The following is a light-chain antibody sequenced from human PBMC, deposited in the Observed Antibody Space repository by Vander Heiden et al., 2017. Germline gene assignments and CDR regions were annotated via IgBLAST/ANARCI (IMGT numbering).Light chain of an antibody. CDR2: RDN. Sequence: QSVLTQPPSAPGTVGQRVTISCSGSISNIGVNLVYWYQQFPVTAPKLLIYRDNQRPSGVPDRFSGSKSGPSASLAISGLRSEDEADYYCATWDNSLSGRGIFGGGTKLTVV. J-gene: IGLJ2*01. V-gene: IGLV1-47*01. CDR1: ISNIGVNL. CDR3: ATWDNSLSGRGI.